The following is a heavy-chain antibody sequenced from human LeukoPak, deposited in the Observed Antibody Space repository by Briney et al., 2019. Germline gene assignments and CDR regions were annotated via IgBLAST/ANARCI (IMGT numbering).Heavy chain of an antibody. V-gene: IGHV1-8*01. CDR2: MNPNSGNT. J-gene: IGHJ5*02. CDR3: ARCSGYGYAKYNWFDP. D-gene: IGHD5-12*01. CDR1: GYTFTSYD. Sequence: ASVKVSCKASGYTFTSYDINWVRQATGQGLEWMGWMNPNSGNTGYAQKFQGRVTMTRNTSISTAYMELSSLRSEDTAVYYCARCSGYGYAKYNWFDPWGQGTLVTVPS.